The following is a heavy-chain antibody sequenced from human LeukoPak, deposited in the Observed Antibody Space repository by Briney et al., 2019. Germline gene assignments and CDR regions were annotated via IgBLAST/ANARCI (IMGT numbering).Heavy chain of an antibody. Sequence: GGSLRLSCAASGFAFNINCMHWVRQAPGKGLEWVAFIRFDGAEKSYGDSVKGRFTISRDNSKNTLYLQMNSLRAEDTAVYYCAKHTVNWYFDYWGQGTLVTVSS. V-gene: IGHV3-30*02. CDR3: AKHTVNWYFDY. J-gene: IGHJ4*02. D-gene: IGHD4-17*01. CDR1: GFAFNINC. CDR2: IRFDGAEK.